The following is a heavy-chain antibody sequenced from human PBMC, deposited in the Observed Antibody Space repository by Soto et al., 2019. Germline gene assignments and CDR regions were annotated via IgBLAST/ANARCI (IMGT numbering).Heavy chain of an antibody. CDR2: VLPMFGTP. CDR1: VGTFSKPS. CDR3: ARPLRDRNFYPGFDV. J-gene: IGHJ6*02. D-gene: IGHD3-22*01. V-gene: IGHV1-69*01. Sequence: QVQLVQSGAELKKPGSSVKVSCKASVGTFSKPSLSWVRQSPGQGLEWLGGVLPMFGTPTYAQKFKGRVTITAEEPTTTASLELSSLRSADSAEYFCARPLRDRNFYPGFDVWGQGTTVTVSS.